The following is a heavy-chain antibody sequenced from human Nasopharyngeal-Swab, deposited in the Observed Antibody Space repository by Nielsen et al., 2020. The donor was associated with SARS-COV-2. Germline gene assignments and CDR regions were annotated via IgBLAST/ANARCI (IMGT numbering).Heavy chain of an antibody. V-gene: IGHV3-21*01. CDR2: ISSSSSYI. CDR1: GFTFSSYS. CDR3: ASPVYYDSSGYQHYFDY. Sequence: GESLKISCAASGFTFSSYSMNWVRQAPGKGLEWVSSISSSSSYIYHADSVKGRFTVSRDNAKNSLYLQVNSLRAEDTAVHYCASPVYYDSSGYQHYFDYWGQGTLVTVSS. J-gene: IGHJ4*02. D-gene: IGHD3-22*01.